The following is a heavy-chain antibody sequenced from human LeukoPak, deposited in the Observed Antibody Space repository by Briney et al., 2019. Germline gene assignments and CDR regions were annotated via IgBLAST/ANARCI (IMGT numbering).Heavy chain of an antibody. J-gene: IGHJ6*03. CDR1: GYTFTSYD. Sequence: ASVKVSCKASGYTFTSYDINWVRQATGQGLEWMGWMNPNSGNTGYAQKFQGRVTMTRNTSISTAYMELSSLRSEDTAVYYCARGKHFKQRSYYYYMDVWGKGTTVTVSS. CDR3: ARGKHFKQRSYYYYMDV. CDR2: MNPNSGNT. D-gene: IGHD3-3*02. V-gene: IGHV1-8*01.